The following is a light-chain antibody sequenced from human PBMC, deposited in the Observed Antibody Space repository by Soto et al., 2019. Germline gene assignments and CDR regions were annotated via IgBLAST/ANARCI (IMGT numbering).Light chain of an antibody. V-gene: IGKV3-11*01. CDR1: QSVRNS. CDR2: DAS. J-gene: IGKJ5*01. Sequence: EIVLTQSPATLSLSPGERATLSCRASQSVRNSLAWYQQKPGQAPRLLIYDASNRATGIPARFSGSGSGTDFTLTISSLEPEDFAIYYCQQRGDWPPITFGQGTRLDIK. CDR3: QQRGDWPPIT.